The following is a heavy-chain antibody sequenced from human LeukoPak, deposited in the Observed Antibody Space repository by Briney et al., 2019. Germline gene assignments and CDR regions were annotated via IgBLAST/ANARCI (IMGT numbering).Heavy chain of an antibody. Sequence: GESLKISCKGSGYSFTTSWIGWVRQMPGKGLEWMGIIYPSDSDTRYSPSFQGQVTISADKSISTAYLQWSSLKASDTAMYYCARLAGGGYNAYYFDYWGQGTLVTVSS. CDR3: ARLAGGGYNAYYFDY. J-gene: IGHJ4*02. V-gene: IGHV5-51*01. CDR1: GYSFTTSW. D-gene: IGHD5-24*01. CDR2: IYPSDSDT.